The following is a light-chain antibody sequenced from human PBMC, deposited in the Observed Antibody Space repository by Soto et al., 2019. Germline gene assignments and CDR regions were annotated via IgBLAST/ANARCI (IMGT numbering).Light chain of an antibody. Sequence: SALTQPASVSGSPGQSITISCTGTSSDVGGYNYVSWYQQHPGKAPKLMIYEVSNRPSGVSNRFSGSKSGNTASLTISGLQAEDEAEYYCSSYTSSSTLDVFGGGTKLTVL. CDR2: EVS. J-gene: IGLJ2*01. V-gene: IGLV2-14*01. CDR3: SSYTSSSTLDV. CDR1: SSDVGGYNY.